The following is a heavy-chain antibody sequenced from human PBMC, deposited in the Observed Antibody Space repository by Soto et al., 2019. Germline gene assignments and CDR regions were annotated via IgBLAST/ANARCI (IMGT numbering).Heavy chain of an antibody. CDR2: IKSKPDGGTT. V-gene: IGHV3-15*01. CDR1: GFTFSNAW. J-gene: IGHJ4*02. CDR3: TTLSVVVLAATPGY. D-gene: IGHD2-15*01. Sequence: EVQLVESGGGLVKPGGSLRISCADSGFTFSNAWMSWVRQAPGKGLEWVGRIKSKPDGGTTDYAAPVKGRFTISRYDSKSTLYLKNNSLKTEDTDVYYCTTLSVVVLAATPGYWGQQTLVTVSS.